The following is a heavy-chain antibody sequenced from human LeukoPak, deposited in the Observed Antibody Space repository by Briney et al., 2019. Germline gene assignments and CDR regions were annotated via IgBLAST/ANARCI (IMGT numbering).Heavy chain of an antibody. D-gene: IGHD3-3*01. CDR3: ARRPVRSGYPHFDY. CDR2: IYYSGST. V-gene: IGHV4-39*01. Sequence: SETLSLTCTVSGGSISSSSYYWGWIRQPPGKGLEWIGSIYYSGSTYYNPSLKRRVTISVNTSNNQFSLQLSSVPAADKAVYYCARRPVRSGYPHFDYWGQGTLVTVSS. J-gene: IGHJ4*02. CDR1: GGSISSSSYY.